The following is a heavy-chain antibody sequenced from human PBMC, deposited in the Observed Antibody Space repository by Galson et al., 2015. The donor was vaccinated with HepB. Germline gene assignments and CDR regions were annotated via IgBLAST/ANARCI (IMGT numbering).Heavy chain of an antibody. J-gene: IGHJ4*02. CDR3: ARVADVDYGDHSHFDY. CDR1: GFTFSDYY. Sequence: SLRLSCAASGFTFSDYYMSWIRQAPGKGLEWLLYISHSTLYTNYADSVKGRITISRDNARNSLYLQLHSLRAEDTAVYYCARVADVDYGDHSHFDYWGQGTLVTVSS. D-gene: IGHD4-17*01. CDR2: ISHSTLYT. V-gene: IGHV3-11*06.